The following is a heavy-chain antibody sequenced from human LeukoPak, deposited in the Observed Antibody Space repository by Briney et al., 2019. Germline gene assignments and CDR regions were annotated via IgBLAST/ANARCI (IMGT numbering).Heavy chain of an antibody. Sequence: GGSLRLSYAASGFTFSSYWMSWVRQAPGKGLEWVANIKQDGSEKYYVDSVKGRFTISRDNAKNSLYLQMNSLRAEDTAVYYCARTPSMWPDAFDIWGQGTMVTVSS. CDR1: GFTFSSYW. CDR3: ARTPSMWPDAFDI. V-gene: IGHV3-7*03. CDR2: IKQDGSEK. J-gene: IGHJ3*02. D-gene: IGHD2/OR15-2a*01.